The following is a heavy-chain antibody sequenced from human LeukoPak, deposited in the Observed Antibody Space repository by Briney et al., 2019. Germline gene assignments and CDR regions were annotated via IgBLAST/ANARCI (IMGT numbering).Heavy chain of an antibody. J-gene: IGHJ2*01. CDR2: ISSNGDST. D-gene: IGHD3-3*01. Sequence: GGSLRLSCAASGFTFSSYAMHWVRQAPGKGLEYVSAISSNGDSTYYANSVKGRFTISRDNSKNTLYLQMGSLRGEDMAVYFCAGTYEFWSGGDWYFDVWGRGTLVTV. CDR3: AGTYEFWSGGDWYFDV. CDR1: GFTFSSYA. V-gene: IGHV3-64*01.